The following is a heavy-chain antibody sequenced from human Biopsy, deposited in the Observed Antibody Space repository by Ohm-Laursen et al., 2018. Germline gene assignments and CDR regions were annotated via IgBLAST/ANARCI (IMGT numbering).Heavy chain of an antibody. CDR1: GYTLTELS. V-gene: IGHV1-24*01. Sequence: ASVKVSCKASGYTLTELSMHWVRQAPGQGLEWMGGRIPYFNTIYYARNFQDRAVITADRSARTTDMQLSGLRSEDTAVYFCARGYSRRVSIFEASIYWFDTWGQGTLVTVSS. J-gene: IGHJ5*02. CDR3: ARGYSRRVSIFEASIYWFDT. D-gene: IGHD3-10*01. CDR2: RIPYFNTI.